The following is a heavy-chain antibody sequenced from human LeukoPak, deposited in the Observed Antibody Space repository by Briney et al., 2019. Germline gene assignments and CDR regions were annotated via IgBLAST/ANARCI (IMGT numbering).Heavy chain of an antibody. J-gene: IGHJ4*02. V-gene: IGHV3-30*02. CDR2: IRYDGSNK. CDR3: ARDSGERGSGSYLIAY. D-gene: IGHD3-10*01. Sequence: PGGSLRLSCAASGFTFSSHGMHWVRQTPAKGLEWVAFIRYDGSNKYYADSVKGRFIISRDNSKNTLFLQMNSLRPEDTAVYYCARDSGERGSGSYLIAYWGQGTLVTVSS. CDR1: GFTFSSHG.